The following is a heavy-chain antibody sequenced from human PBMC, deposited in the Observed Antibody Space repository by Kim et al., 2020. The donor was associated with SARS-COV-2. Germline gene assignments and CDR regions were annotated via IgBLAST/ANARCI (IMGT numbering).Heavy chain of an antibody. D-gene: IGHD2-2*01. CDR3: ARGLNCTSTSCYVGHFDY. V-gene: IGHV3-48*02. CDR2: ISSGSSTL. CDR1: GFTFSNYG. J-gene: IGHJ4*02. Sequence: GGSLRLSCAASGFTFSNYGMHWVRQAPGKGLEWLSYISSGSSTLYYADSVKGRFTISRDNAQNSLSLQMNSLRDEDTAVYYCARGLNCTSTSCYVGHFDYWGQGTLVTVSS.